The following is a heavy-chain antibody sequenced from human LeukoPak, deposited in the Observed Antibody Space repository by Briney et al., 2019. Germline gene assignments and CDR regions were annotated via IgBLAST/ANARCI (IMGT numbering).Heavy chain of an antibody. V-gene: IGHV4-30-4*01. D-gene: IGHD2-21*02. CDR2: IYYSGST. CDR1: GGSISSGDYY. Sequence: PSETLSLTCTVSGGSISSGDYYWSWIRQPPGKGLEWIGYIYYSGSTNYNPSLKSRVTISVDTSKNQFSLKLSSVTAADTAVYYCARRLAYCGGDCSHFDYWGQGTLVTVSS. CDR3: ARRLAYCGGDCSHFDY. J-gene: IGHJ4*02.